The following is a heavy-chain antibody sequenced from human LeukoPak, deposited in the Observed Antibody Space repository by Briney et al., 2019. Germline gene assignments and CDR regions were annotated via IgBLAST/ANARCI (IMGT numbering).Heavy chain of an antibody. Sequence: GGSLRLSCAASGFTFSSYSMNWVRQAPGKGLEWVSFISSSSSTIYYADSVKGRFTISRNNAKNSLYLQMNSLRAEDTAVYYCARDRGGSYSAIDYWGQGTLVTVSS. CDR3: ARDRGGSYSAIDY. V-gene: IGHV3-48*04. CDR1: GFTFSSYS. J-gene: IGHJ4*02. CDR2: ISSSSSTI. D-gene: IGHD1-26*01.